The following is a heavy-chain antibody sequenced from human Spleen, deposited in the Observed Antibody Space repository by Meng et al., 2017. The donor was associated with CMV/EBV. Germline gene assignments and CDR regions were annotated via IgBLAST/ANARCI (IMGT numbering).Heavy chain of an antibody. J-gene: IGHJ5*02. D-gene: IGHD3-3*01. CDR2: IIPIFGTA. Sequence: CKASGGTFSSYAISWVRQAPGQGLEWMGGIIPIFGTAHYAQKFQGRVTITTDESTSTAYMELSSLRSEDTAVYYCAILRFRTDWFDPWGQGTLVTVSS. CDR3: AILRFRTDWFDP. CDR1: GGTFSSYA. V-gene: IGHV1-69*05.